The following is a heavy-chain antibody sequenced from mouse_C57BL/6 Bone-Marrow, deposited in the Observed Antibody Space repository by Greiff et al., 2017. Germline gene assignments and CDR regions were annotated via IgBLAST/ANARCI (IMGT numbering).Heavy chain of an antibody. V-gene: IGHV5-17*01. CDR1: GFTFSDYG. CDR3: SVNPWFSY. CDR2: ISSGSSTI. J-gene: IGHJ3*01. Sequence: VKLVESGGGLVKPGGSLKLSCAASGFTFSDYGMHWVRQAPEKGLEWVAYISSGSSTIYYADTVQGRFTLSRDNAKNTLFLQMTILRSEVTAMYYCSVNPWFSYWGQGTLVTVSA.